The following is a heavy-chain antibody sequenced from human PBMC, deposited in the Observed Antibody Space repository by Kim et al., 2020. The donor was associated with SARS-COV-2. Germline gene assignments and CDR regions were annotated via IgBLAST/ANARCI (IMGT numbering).Heavy chain of an antibody. Sequence: GGSLRLSCAASGFTFSDYYMSWIRQAPGKGLEWVSYISSSSSYTNYADSVKGRFTISRDNAKNSLYLQMNSLRAEDTAVYYCASEIETPSRVGIAARRGMYYFDYWGQGTLVTVSS. CDR1: GFTFSDYY. CDR2: ISSSSSYT. D-gene: IGHD6-6*01. V-gene: IGHV3-11*06. J-gene: IGHJ4*02. CDR3: ASEIETPSRVGIAARRGMYYFDY.